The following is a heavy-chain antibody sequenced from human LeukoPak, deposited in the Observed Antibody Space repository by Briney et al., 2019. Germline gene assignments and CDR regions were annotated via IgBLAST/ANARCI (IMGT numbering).Heavy chain of an antibody. J-gene: IGHJ4*02. CDR2: IYYSGST. V-gene: IGHV4-39*01. CDR3: ASQSRVNFDY. CDR1: GGSISSSSYY. Sequence: SETLSLTCTVSGGSISSSSYYWGWIRQPPGKGLEWIGSIYYSGSTYYNPSLKSRVTISVETSKNQFSLKLSSVTAADTAVYYCASQSRVNFDYWGQGTLVTVSS. D-gene: IGHD4-23*01.